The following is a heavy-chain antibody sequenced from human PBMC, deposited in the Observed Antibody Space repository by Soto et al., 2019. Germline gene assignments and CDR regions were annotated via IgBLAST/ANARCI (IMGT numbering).Heavy chain of an antibody. V-gene: IGHV3-30*03. CDR2: ISYDGSNQ. CDR1: GFTFNIYG. CDR3: TQGSVVVITNYFDY. D-gene: IGHD3-22*01. Sequence: GGSLRLSCAASGFTFNIYGMHWVRQAPDKGLEWVALISYDGSNQYYADSVKGRFTISRDNSKNTLYLQMNSLRAEDTAVYYCTQGSVVVITNYFDYWGQGTLVTVSS. J-gene: IGHJ4*02.